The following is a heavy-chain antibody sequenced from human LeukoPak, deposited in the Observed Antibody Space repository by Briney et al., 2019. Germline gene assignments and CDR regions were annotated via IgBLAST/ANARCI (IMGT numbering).Heavy chain of an antibody. D-gene: IGHD2-15*01. CDR2: ISYDGSNK. CDR1: GFTFSSYA. J-gene: IGHJ5*02. Sequence: QPGRSLRLSCAASGFTFSSYAMHWVRQAPGKGLEWVAVISYDGSNKYYADSVKGRFTISRDNSKNTLYLQMNSLRAEDTAVYYCARAWHRYCSGGSCYSNWFDPWGQGTLVTVSS. V-gene: IGHV3-30*01. CDR3: ARAWHRYCSGGSCYSNWFDP.